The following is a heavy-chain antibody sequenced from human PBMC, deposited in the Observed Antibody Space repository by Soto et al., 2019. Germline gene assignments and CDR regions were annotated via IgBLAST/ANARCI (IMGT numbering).Heavy chain of an antibody. V-gene: IGHV4-59*01. CDR2: IYYSGST. D-gene: IGHD2-2*01. J-gene: IGHJ5*02. CDR3: ARDRSVVVPAASPQNWFDP. CDR1: GGSISSYY. Sequence: SETLSLTCTVSGGSISSYYWSWIRQPPGKGLEWIGYIYYSGSTNYNPSLKSRVTISVDTSKNQFSLKLSSVTAADTAVYYCARDRSVVVPAASPQNWFDPWGQGTLVTVSS.